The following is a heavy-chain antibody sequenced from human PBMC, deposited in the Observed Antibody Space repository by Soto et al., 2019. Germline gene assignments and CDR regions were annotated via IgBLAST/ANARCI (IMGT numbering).Heavy chain of an antibody. CDR3: ARFGGLGELSLDHDAFDI. Sequence: KTSETLSLTCTVSGGSISSYYWSWIRQPPGKGLEWIGYIYYSGSTNYNPSLKSRVTISVDTSKNQFSLKLSSVTAADTAVYYCARFGGLGELSLDHDAFDIWGQGTMVTVSS. J-gene: IGHJ3*02. CDR2: IYYSGST. D-gene: IGHD3-16*02. CDR1: GGSISSYY. V-gene: IGHV4-59*01.